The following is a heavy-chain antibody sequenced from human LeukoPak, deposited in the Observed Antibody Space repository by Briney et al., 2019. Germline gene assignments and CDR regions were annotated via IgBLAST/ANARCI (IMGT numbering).Heavy chain of an antibody. CDR2: IYYSGST. CDR3: AISGSYGGWFDP. J-gene: IGHJ5*02. Sequence: SQTLSLTCTVSGGSISSGDYYWSWIRQPPGKGLEWIGYIYYSGSTYSNRSLKSRVTISVDTSKNQFSLKLSSVTAADTAVYYCAISGSYGGWFDPWGQGTLVTVSS. CDR1: GGSISSGDYY. V-gene: IGHV4-30-4*08. D-gene: IGHD1-26*01.